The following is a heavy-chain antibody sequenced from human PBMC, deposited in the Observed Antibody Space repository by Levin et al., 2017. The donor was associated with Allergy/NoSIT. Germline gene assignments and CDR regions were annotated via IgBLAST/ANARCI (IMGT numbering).Heavy chain of an antibody. CDR3: ARDGVVVVPGATRGAFDI. Sequence: SETLSLTCTVSGGSVNSDSFCWSWLRQPAGKGLEYIGRICSSGSTNYNPSVKSRLTISPDTSKNQFSLKTTSVTAADTAVYYRARDGVVVVPGATRGAFDIWGRGTMVTVSS. D-gene: IGHD2-2*01. CDR2: ICSSGST. V-gene: IGHV4-61*02. CDR1: GGSVNSDSFC. J-gene: IGHJ3*02.